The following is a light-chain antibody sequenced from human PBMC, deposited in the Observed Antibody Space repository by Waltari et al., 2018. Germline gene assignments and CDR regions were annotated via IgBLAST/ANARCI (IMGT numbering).Light chain of an antibody. CDR1: QSISSF. J-gene: IGKJ2*01. Sequence: IQMTQSPSSLSASVGDRVTITCRASQSISSFLNWYQQIPGKAPKLLCYVAFNLQSGVPSRFSGSGSGTDFSLTISSLQPEDFATYYCQQSYITTYTFGQGTKLEIK. V-gene: IGKV1-39*01. CDR2: VAF. CDR3: QQSYITTYT.